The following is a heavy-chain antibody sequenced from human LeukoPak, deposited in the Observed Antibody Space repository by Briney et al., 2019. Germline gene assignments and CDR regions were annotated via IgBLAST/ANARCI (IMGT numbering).Heavy chain of an antibody. J-gene: IGHJ4*02. D-gene: IGHD3-3*01. CDR3: ARVGATIFGVIIIGWDFDY. CDR2: IRSKAYGGTT. V-gene: IGHV3-49*03. CDR1: GFTFGDYA. Sequence: GGSLRLSCTASGFTFGDYAMSWFRQAPGKGLEWVGFIRSKAYGGTTEYAASVKGRFTISRDDSKSIAYLQMNSLKTEDTAVYYCARVGATIFGVIIIGWDFDYWGQGTLVTVSS.